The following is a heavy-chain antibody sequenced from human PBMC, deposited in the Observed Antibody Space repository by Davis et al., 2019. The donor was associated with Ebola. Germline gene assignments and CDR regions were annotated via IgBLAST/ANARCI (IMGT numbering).Heavy chain of an antibody. J-gene: IGHJ4*02. CDR2: IYPSHSDT. CDR3: ARFLEWKADY. CDR1: GYSFTSYW. D-gene: IGHD3-3*01. V-gene: IGHV5-51*01. Sequence: GGSLRLSCKGSGYSFTSYWIAWVRQMPGKGLEWMGIIYPSHSDTRYSPSFQGQVTISADKSITTAYLQWSSLKASDTAMYYCARFLEWKADYWGQGTLVTVSS.